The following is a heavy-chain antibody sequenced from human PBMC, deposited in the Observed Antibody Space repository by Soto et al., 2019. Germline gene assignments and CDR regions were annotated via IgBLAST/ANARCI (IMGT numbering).Heavy chain of an antibody. CDR2: ISGSGGST. D-gene: IGHD3-22*01. CDR1: GFTFSSYA. J-gene: IGHJ4*02. V-gene: IGHV3-23*01. Sequence: GGSLSLSCAASGFTFSSYAMSWVRQAPGKGLEWVSAISGSGGSTYYADSVKGRFTISRDNSKNTLYLQMNSLRAEDTAVYYCAKAYPRSYYYDSSGYYYFDYWGQGTLVTVSS. CDR3: AKAYPRSYYYDSSGYYYFDY.